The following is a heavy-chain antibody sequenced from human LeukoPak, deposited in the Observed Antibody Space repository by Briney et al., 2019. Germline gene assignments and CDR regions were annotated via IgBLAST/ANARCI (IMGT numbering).Heavy chain of an antibody. CDR2: IYDSGST. V-gene: IGHV4-39*01. J-gene: IGHJ5*02. D-gene: IGHD1-20*01. Sequence: PSETLSLTCTVSGGSIRSSYYYWGWIRQPPGKGLEWIGSIYDSGSTYYNPSLKSRVTISVDTSKNQFSLKLNSVTAADTAVYYCARLRYNWNPSFFDPWGQGTLVTVSS. CDR3: ARLRYNWNPSFFDP. CDR1: GGSIRSSYYY.